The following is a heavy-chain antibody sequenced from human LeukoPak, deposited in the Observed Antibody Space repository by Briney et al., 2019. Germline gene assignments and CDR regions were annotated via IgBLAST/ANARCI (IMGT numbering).Heavy chain of an antibody. CDR2: ISSSSSTI. J-gene: IGHJ3*02. D-gene: IGHD3-3*01. CDR1: GFTFSSYS. Sequence: GGSLRLSCAASGFTFSSYSMNWVRQAPGKGLEWVSYISSSSSTIYYADSVKGRFTISRDNAKNSLYLQMNSLRAEDTAVYYCAREADFWVRHAFDIWGQGTMVTVSS. V-gene: IGHV3-48*01. CDR3: AREADFWVRHAFDI.